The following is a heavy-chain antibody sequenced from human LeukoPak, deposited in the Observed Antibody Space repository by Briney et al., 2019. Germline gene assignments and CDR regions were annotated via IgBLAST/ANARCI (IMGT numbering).Heavy chain of an antibody. J-gene: IGHJ4*02. CDR1: GGSISSGGYS. V-gene: IGHV4-30-2*01. D-gene: IGHD2-15*01. CDR3: ARGVTQILQIGY. Sequence: SETLSLTCAVSGGSISSGGYSWSWIRQPPGKGLEWIGYIYHSGSTYYNPSLKSRVTISVDRSKNQFSLKLSSVTAADTAVYYCARGVTQILQIGYWGQGTLVTVSS. CDR2: IYHSGST.